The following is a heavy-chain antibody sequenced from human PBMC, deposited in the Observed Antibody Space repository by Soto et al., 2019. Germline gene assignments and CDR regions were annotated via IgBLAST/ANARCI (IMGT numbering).Heavy chain of an antibody. Sequence: GSLRLSCAASGFTFRSFAMNWVRQAPGKGLEWVSTISSNSAYIYYTDALRGRFTISRDNAKNSLHLQMNSLRAEDTAVYYCTRDASRDSSARGWFDPWGPGTLVTVSS. V-gene: IGHV3-21*01. J-gene: IGHJ5*02. D-gene: IGHD6-13*01. CDR2: ISSNSAYI. CDR1: GFTFRSFA. CDR3: TRDASRDSSARGWFDP.